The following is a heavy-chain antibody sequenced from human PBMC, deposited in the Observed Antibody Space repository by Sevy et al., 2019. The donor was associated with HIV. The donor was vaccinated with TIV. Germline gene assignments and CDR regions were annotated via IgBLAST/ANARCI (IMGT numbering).Heavy chain of an antibody. CDR2: TYYRSKWYN. CDR1: GDSVSSNSAA. J-gene: IGHJ3*02. Sequence: SETLSLTCAISGDSVSSNSAAWNWIRQSPSRGLEWLGRTYYRSKWYNDYAVSVKSRITINPDTSKNQFSLQLNSVTPEDTAVDYCARGYCSGGSGYSGGFAFDIWGQGTMVTVSS. CDR3: ARGYCSGGSGYSGGFAFDI. D-gene: IGHD2-15*01. V-gene: IGHV6-1*01.